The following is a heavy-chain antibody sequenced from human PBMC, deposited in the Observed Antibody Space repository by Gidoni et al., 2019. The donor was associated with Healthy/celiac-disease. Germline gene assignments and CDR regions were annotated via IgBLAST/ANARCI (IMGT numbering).Heavy chain of an antibody. Sequence: EVQLVESGGGLVKPGGSLRLSCAASGFTFSSYSMNWVRQAPGKGLEWVSSISSSSSYIYYADSVKGRFTISRDNAKNSLYLQMNSLRAEDTAVYYCARDLLDFVVVKYYDYGMDVWGQGTTVTVSS. D-gene: IGHD2-2*03. CDR3: ARDLLDFVVVKYYDYGMDV. V-gene: IGHV3-21*01. J-gene: IGHJ6*02. CDR1: GFTFSSYS. CDR2: ISSSSSYI.